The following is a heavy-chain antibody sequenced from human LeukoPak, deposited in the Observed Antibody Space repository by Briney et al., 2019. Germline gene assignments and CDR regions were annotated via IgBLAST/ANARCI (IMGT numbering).Heavy chain of an antibody. Sequence: SETLSLTCTVSGGSVTSYYWSWIREPPGKGLVWIGYIHYSGDTKYIPSLMSRVTISVDTSKNQLSLKLTSVTAADTAVYYCARDQGSSLGMDVWGQGTTVTVSS. CDR3: ARDQGSSLGMDV. CDR1: GGSVTSYY. V-gene: IGHV4-59*02. CDR2: IHYSGDT. D-gene: IGHD6-13*01. J-gene: IGHJ6*02.